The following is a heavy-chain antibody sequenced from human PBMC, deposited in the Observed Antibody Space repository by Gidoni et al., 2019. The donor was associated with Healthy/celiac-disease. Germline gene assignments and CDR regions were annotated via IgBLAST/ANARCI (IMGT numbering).Heavy chain of an antibody. CDR3: ARGEARPSYYYYYGMDV. CDR1: GGTFSSYA. CDR2: IIPIFGTA. V-gene: IGHV1-69*01. D-gene: IGHD6-6*01. J-gene: IGHJ6*04. Sequence: QVQLVQSGAEVKKPGSSVKVSCTASGGTFSSYAIRWVRQASGQGLEWMGGIIPIFGTANYAQKFQGRVTITADESTSTAYMELSSLRSEDTAVYYCARGEARPSYYYYYGMDVWGKGTTVTVSS.